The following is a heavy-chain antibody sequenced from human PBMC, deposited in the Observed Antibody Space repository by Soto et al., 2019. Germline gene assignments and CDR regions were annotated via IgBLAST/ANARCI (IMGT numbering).Heavy chain of an antibody. CDR3: ARGYDYDSGGYLFDY. Sequence: PSETLSLTCTVSGGSVSSGIYYWSWIRQPPGTGLEWIGYIYYSGSTNYNPSLKSRVTISLDMSKNQFSLKLTSVSAADTAVYSCARGYDYDSGGYLFDYWGQGTLVTVSS. J-gene: IGHJ4*02. CDR1: GGSVSSGIYY. V-gene: IGHV4-61*01. CDR2: IYYSGST. D-gene: IGHD3-22*01.